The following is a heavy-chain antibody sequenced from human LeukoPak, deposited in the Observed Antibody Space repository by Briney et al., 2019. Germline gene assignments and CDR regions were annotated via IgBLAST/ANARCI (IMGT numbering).Heavy chain of an antibody. Sequence: PGGSLRLSCAASGFTFSSYAMSWVRQAPGKGLEWVSAISGSGGSTYYADSVKGRFTISRDNSKNTLYLQMNSLRAEDTAVYYCANAVVPAAMINYYYGMDVWGQGTTVTVSS. CDR3: ANAVVPAAMINYYYGMDV. CDR1: GFTFSSYA. J-gene: IGHJ6*02. V-gene: IGHV3-23*01. D-gene: IGHD2-2*01. CDR2: ISGSGGST.